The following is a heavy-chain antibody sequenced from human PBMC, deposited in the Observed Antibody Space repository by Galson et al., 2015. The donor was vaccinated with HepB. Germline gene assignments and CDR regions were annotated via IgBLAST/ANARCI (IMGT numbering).Heavy chain of an antibody. Sequence: SVKVSCKASGYSLTTYYMHWVRQAPGQGLEWMGVINPSGDTTTCAQNFQGRVTMTRDTSTSTVYMQLSSLRSEDTAVYFCASEPRATGSFDIWGQGTMVTVSS. CDR2: INPSGDTT. J-gene: IGHJ3*02. D-gene: IGHD1-14*01. V-gene: IGHV1-46*03. CDR1: GYSLTTYY. CDR3: ASEPRATGSFDI.